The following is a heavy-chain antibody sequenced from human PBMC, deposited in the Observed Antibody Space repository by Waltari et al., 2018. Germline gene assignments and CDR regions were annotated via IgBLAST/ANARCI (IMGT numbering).Heavy chain of an antibody. D-gene: IGHD1-26*01. V-gene: IGHV3-30-3*01. CDR1: GFTFSRYA. Sequence: VQLVESGGGVVQPGRSLRLPCAASGFTFSRYAMPWARQAPGKGLEWVAVISYDGSNKYYADSVKGRFTISRDNSKNTLYLQMNSLRAEDTAVYNCAREGAEGAFDIWGQGTMVTVSS. CDR2: ISYDGSNK. J-gene: IGHJ3*02. CDR3: AREGAEGAFDI.